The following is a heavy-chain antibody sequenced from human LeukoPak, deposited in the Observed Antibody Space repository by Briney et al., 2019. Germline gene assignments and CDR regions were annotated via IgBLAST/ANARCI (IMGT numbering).Heavy chain of an antibody. D-gene: IGHD3-3*01. CDR1: GFTFSSYA. J-gene: IGHJ4*02. CDR3: ARDFGITIFGVVTY. CDR2: ISYDGSNK. Sequence: PGGSLRLSCAASGFTFSSYAMHWVRQAPGKGLEWVAVISYDGSNKYYADSVKGRFTISRDNSKNTLYLQMNSLRAEDTAVYYCARDFGITIFGVVTYWGQGTLVTVSS. V-gene: IGHV3-30-3*01.